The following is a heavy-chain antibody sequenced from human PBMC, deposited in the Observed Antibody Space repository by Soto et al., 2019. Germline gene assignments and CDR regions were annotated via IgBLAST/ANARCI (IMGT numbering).Heavy chain of an antibody. J-gene: IGHJ4*02. CDR3: ARVGGGDYVRGKHPFDS. Sequence: QVQLVQSGAEVKKPGASVKVSCKASGYTFTSYGISWVRQAPGQGLEWMGWISAYNGNTNYAQKLQGRVTMTTDTSRSTGYMELRSLRSVDTAVYYCARVGGGDYVRGKHPFDSGGQGTLVTVSS. CDR2: ISAYNGNT. CDR1: GYTFTSYG. D-gene: IGHD4-17*01. V-gene: IGHV1-18*01.